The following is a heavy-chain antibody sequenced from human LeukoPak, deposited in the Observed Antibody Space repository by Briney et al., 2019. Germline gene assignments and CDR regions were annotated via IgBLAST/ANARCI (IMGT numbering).Heavy chain of an antibody. D-gene: IGHD4-17*01. CDR1: GFTLGNYW. CDR2: GDGDGSHS. V-gene: IGHV3-74*03. CDR3: AYSDHFDN. J-gene: IGHJ4*01. Sequence: GGLRLSGAASGFTLGNYWMHWVRQAPGKGLVWVSRGDGDGSHSTYADSVKGRFTISRDNAKNTLYLQMNSLTGEDTAVYYCAYSDHFDNWGHGSLVSVSS.